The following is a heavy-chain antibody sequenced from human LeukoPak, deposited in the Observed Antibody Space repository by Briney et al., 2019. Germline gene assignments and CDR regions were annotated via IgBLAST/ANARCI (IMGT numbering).Heavy chain of an antibody. CDR1: GGSISSYH. J-gene: IGHJ4*02. CDR3: ARSRRTSCYQS. D-gene: IGHD2-2*01. CDR2: INHSGST. Sequence: SETLSLTCTVSGGSISSYHWSWIRQPPGKGLEWIGEINHSGSTNYNPSLKSRVTISVDTSKNQFSLKLSSVTAADTAVYYRARSRRTSCYQSWGQGTLVTVSS. V-gene: IGHV4-34*01.